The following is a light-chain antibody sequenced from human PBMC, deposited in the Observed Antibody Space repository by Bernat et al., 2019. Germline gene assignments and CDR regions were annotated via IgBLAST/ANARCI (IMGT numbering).Light chain of an antibody. CDR3: SSFTSSRSYV. CDR1: SSDVGGYNY. Sequence: QSALTQPASVSGSPGQSITISCTGTSSDVGGYNYPSWYQQHPGKAPKLMIYDVTNRPSGVSNRFSGSKSGNMASLTISGLQAEDEADYYCSSFTSSRSYVFGTGTKVTV. J-gene: IGLJ1*01. CDR2: DVT. V-gene: IGLV2-14*03.